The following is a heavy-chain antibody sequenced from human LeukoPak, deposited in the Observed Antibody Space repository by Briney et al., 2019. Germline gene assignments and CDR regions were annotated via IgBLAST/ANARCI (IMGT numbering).Heavy chain of an antibody. V-gene: IGHV4-4*02. D-gene: IGHD3-22*01. CDR1: GGSISSSNW. CDR3: ARVSGDSSGYYVSY. Sequence: PSGTLSLTCAVSGGSISSSNWWSWVRPPPGKGLEWIGEIYHSGSTNYNPSLKSRVTISVDKSKNQFSLKLSSVTAADTAVYYCARVSGDSSGYYVSYWGQGTLVTVSS. CDR2: IYHSGST. J-gene: IGHJ4*02.